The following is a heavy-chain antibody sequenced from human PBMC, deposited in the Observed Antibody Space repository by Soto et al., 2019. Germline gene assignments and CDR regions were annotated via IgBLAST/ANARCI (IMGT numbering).Heavy chain of an antibody. V-gene: IGHV1-3*01. D-gene: IGHD2-2*02. CDR2: INAVNCKT. Sequence: QVQLVQSGVEVKKPGASVNVACNASGYTFTTYAIYWVLQAPRQRLEWLGWINAVNCKTKYSHKFQDRVPMPRDTFAPRASRELSGLPSDNKALYYCAGAVDDCSNTRCYMIEYWGQGPLVTVSS. CDR1: GYTFTTYA. J-gene: IGHJ4*02. CDR3: AGAVDDCSNTRCYMIEY.